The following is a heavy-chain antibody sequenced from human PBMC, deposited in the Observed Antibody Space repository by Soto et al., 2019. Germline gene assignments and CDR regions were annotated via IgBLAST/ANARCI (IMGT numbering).Heavy chain of an antibody. J-gene: IGHJ3*01. Sequence: QITLKESGPTLVKPTQTLTLTCIFSGFSLSTTGAGVGWIRQPPGKALEWLGIIYWDDDKRYSPSVKSRLTITKDTSKNQVVLTMTNMDPVDTATYYCAHRRHPYYDSSGFGAFDVWGQGIMVTVAS. CDR3: AHRRHPYYDSSGFGAFDV. D-gene: IGHD3-22*01. CDR2: IYWDDDK. CDR1: GFSLSTTGAG. V-gene: IGHV2-5*02.